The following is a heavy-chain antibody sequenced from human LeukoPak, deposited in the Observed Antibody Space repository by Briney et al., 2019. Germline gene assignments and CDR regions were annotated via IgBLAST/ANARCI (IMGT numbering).Heavy chain of an antibody. Sequence: PSETLSLTCAVYGGSFSGYYWSWIRQPPGKGLEWIGEINHSGSTNYNPSLKSRVTISVDTSKNQFSLRLSSVTAADTAVYYCARGQWVRRYFDYWGQGTLVTVSS. CDR2: INHSGST. V-gene: IGHV4-34*01. D-gene: IGHD2-8*01. CDR3: ARGQWVRRYFDY. J-gene: IGHJ4*02. CDR1: GGSFSGYY.